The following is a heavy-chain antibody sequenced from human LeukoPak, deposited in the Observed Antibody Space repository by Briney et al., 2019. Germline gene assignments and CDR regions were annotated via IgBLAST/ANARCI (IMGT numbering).Heavy chain of an antibody. V-gene: IGHV4-30-4*01. CDR1: GGSFSGYY. Sequence: SETLSLTCAVYGGSFSGYYWSWIRQPPGKGLEWIGYIYYSGSTYYNPSLKSRVTISVDTSKNQFSLKLSSVTAADTAVYYCARDCSGGSCYLSFDYWGQGTLVTVSS. CDR3: ARDCSGGSCYLSFDY. D-gene: IGHD2-15*01. J-gene: IGHJ4*02. CDR2: IYYSGST.